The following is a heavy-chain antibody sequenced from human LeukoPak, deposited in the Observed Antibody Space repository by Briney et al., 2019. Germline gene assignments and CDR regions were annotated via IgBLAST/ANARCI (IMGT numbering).Heavy chain of an antibody. J-gene: IGHJ4*02. V-gene: IGHV3-21*01. CDR3: ARGLYGDSAFDY. CDR2: ITSSSSYI. D-gene: IGHD4-17*01. Sequence: GGSLRLSCAASGFTLSSYSMNWVRQAPGKGLEWVSSITSSSSYIYYADSLKGRFTISRDNAKNSLYLQMNSLRAEDTAVYYCARGLYGDSAFDYWGQGTLVTVSS. CDR1: GFTLSSYS.